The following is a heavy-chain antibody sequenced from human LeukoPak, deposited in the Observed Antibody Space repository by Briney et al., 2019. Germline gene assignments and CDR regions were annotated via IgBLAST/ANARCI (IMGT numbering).Heavy chain of an antibody. CDR1: GGSFSGYY. J-gene: IGHJ4*02. D-gene: IGHD6-13*01. V-gene: IGHV4-34*01. Sequence: SETLSLTCAVYGGSFSGYYWSWIRQPPGKGLEWIGEINHSGSTNYNPSLKSRVTISVDTSKNQFSLELSSVTAADTAVYYCARFDNTAAGCDYWGQGTLVTVSS. CDR3: ARFDNTAAGCDY. CDR2: INHSGST.